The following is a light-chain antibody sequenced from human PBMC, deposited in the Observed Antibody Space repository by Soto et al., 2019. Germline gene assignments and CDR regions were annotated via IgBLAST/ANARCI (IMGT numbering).Light chain of an antibody. CDR1: SSNIGNNY. CDR3: GTWDSSLNVGV. J-gene: IGLJ2*01. V-gene: IGLV1-51*01. CDR2: DNN. Sequence: QSVLTQPPSVSAGPGQKGTISCSGSSSNIGNNYVSWYQQLPGTAPKLLIYDNNNRPSGIPDRFSGSKSGTSATLGITGLQTGDEADYYCGTWDSSLNVGVFGGGTKLTVL.